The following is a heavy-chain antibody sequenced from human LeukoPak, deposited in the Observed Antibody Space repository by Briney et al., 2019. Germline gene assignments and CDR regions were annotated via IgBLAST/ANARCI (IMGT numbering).Heavy chain of an antibody. CDR3: ADTLVRGFYFDY. Sequence: SETLSLTCTVSGGSIRSGGYYWSWIRQHPGKGLEWIGYIYYSGSTYYNPSLKSRVTISADTSKNQFSLKLTSVTAADTAVYYCADTLVRGFYFDYWGQGTLVTVSS. CDR2: IYYSGST. V-gene: IGHV4-31*03. J-gene: IGHJ4*02. CDR1: GGSIRSGGYY. D-gene: IGHD3-10*01.